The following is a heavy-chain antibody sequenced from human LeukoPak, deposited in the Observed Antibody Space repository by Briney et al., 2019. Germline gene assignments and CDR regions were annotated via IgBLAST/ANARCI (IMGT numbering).Heavy chain of an antibody. CDR2: IRDSGDDT. CDR3: ARGQFRLSDYDSSGFDY. CDR1: GFIFSNYA. J-gene: IGHJ4*02. D-gene: IGHD3-22*01. Sequence: GGSLRLSCAASGFIFSNYAMSWVRQAPGKGLEWVSGIRDSGDDTFYADSVRGRFTISRDNSKNTLYLQMISLRAEDTAVYYCARGQFRLSDYDSSGFDYWGQGTLVTVSS. V-gene: IGHV3-23*01.